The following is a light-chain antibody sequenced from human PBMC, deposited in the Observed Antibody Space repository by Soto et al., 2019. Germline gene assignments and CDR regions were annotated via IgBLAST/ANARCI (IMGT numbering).Light chain of an antibody. CDR1: SSNIGAGYD. V-gene: IGLV1-40*01. J-gene: IGLJ1*01. Sequence: QSVLTQPPSVSGAPGQRVTISCTGSSSNIGAGYDVHWYQQLPGTAPKLLIYGNTNRPSGVPDRFSGSKSGTSASLAITGLQAEDEADYSCQSYDSSLGGSGVFGTGTKLTVL. CDR3: QSYDSSLGGSGV. CDR2: GNT.